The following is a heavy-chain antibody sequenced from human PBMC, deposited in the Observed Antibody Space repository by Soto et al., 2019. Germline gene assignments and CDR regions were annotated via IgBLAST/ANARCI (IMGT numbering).Heavy chain of an antibody. CDR3: TTYYYDSSGYTIFDY. J-gene: IGHJ4*02. CDR2: INPSGGST. CDR1: GYTFTSYY. D-gene: IGHD3-22*01. Sequence: QVQLVQSGAEVKKPGASVKVSCKASGYTFTSYYMHWVRQAPGQGLEWMGIINPSGGSTSYAQKFQGRVTMTRDTSTSTVYMELSSLISEDTAVYYCTTYYYDSSGYTIFDYWGQGTLVTVSS. V-gene: IGHV1-46*01.